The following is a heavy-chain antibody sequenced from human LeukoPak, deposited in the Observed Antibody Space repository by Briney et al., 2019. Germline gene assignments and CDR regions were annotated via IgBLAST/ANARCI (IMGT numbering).Heavy chain of an antibody. Sequence: NHGESLKISCKGSGYSFTSYWIGCVRQMPGKGLEWMGIIYPGDSDTRYSPSFQGQVTISADKSISTAYLQWSSLKASDTAMYYCARSCRDGYRDFDYWGQGTLVTVSS. D-gene: IGHD5-24*01. CDR3: ARSCRDGYRDFDY. J-gene: IGHJ4*02. CDR2: IYPGDSDT. CDR1: GYSFTSYW. V-gene: IGHV5-51*01.